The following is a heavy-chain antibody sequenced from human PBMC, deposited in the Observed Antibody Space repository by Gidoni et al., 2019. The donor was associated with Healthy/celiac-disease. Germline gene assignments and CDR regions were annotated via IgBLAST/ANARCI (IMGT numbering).Heavy chain of an antibody. CDR2: IKQDGSEK. J-gene: IGHJ4*02. D-gene: IGHD5-18*01. Sequence: EVQLVGSGGGLVQRGGSLRLSCAASGFPFSSYWMGWVRQAPGKGLEWVANIKQDGSEKYYVDSVKGRFTISRDNAKNSLYLQMNILRAEDTAVYYCARSGRYSSQPDYWGQGTLVTVSS. CDR1: GFPFSSYW. V-gene: IGHV3-7*01. CDR3: ARSGRYSSQPDY.